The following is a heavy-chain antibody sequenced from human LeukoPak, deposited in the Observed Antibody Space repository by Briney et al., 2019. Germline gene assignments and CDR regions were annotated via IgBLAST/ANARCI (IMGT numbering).Heavy chain of an antibody. D-gene: IGHD3-16*02. CDR2: INQDGSEK. CDR3: ARSYQRLTFGGVIAS. CDR1: GFTFSSYW. J-gene: IGHJ4*02. V-gene: IGHV3-7*01. Sequence: AGGSLRLSCAASGFTFSSYWMTWVRQAPGKRLNWVANINQDGSEKYYVDSVKGRFTISRDNAKSSLYLQLNSLRAEDTAVYYCARSYQRLTFGGVIASWGQGTLVTVSS.